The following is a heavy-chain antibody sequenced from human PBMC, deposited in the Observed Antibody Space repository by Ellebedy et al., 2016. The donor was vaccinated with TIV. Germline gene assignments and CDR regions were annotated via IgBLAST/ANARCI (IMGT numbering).Heavy chain of an antibody. CDR2: ISDSGDKT. D-gene: IGHD2-21*02. J-gene: IGHJ4*02. CDR1: GFTFSNYD. V-gene: IGHV3-23*01. Sequence: GESLKISCAASGFTFSNYDMNWVRQAPWKGLEWVSVISDSGDKTYYVDSVKGRFSISRDNSKNTLYLQMNSLRAEDTAVYYCAKNSVTLKPRGSDYWGQGTLVTVSS. CDR3: AKNSVTLKPRGSDY.